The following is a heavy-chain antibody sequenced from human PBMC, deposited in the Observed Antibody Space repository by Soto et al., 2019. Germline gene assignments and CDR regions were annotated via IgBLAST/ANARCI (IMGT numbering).Heavy chain of an antibody. Sequence: GVSLRLSCAASGFTFSGYPMSWVRQAPGKGLEWVSAISGSGGSTYYADSVKGRFTISRDNSKNTLYLQMNSLRAEDTAVYYCAKEERVVSFWDVWGQGTTVNVSS. V-gene: IGHV3-23*01. J-gene: IGHJ6*02. D-gene: IGHD2-15*01. CDR3: AKEERVVSFWDV. CDR2: ISGSGGST. CDR1: GFTFSGYP.